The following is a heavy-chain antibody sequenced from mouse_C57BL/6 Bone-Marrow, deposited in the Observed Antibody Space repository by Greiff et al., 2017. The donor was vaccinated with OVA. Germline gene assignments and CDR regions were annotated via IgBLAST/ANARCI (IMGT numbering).Heavy chain of an antibody. D-gene: IGHD3-2*02. CDR3: ARWAAAQARFAY. CDR1: GYTFTDYA. V-gene: IGHV1-67*01. Sequence: VMLVESGPELVRPGVSVKISCKGSGYTFTDYAMHWVKQSHAKSLEWIGVISTYYGDASYNQKFKDKATMTVDKSSSTAYMELARLTSEDSAVYYCARWAAAQARFAYWGQGTLVTVSA. CDR2: ISTYYGDA. J-gene: IGHJ3*01.